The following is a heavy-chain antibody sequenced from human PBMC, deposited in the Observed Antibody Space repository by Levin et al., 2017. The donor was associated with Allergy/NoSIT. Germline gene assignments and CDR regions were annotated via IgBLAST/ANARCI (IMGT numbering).Heavy chain of an antibody. CDR3: AREYYYESSGWHYYWFDP. CDR1: GYTFTGYY. J-gene: IGHJ5*02. CDR2: ISPNSGGT. V-gene: IGHV1-2*02. Sequence: GESLKISCKASGYTFTGYYIHWVRQAPGQGLEWMGWISPNSGGTNYAQKFQGRVTMTRDTSISTAYMELSRLRSDDTAVYYCAREYYYESSGWHYYWFDPWGQGTLVTVSS. D-gene: IGHD3-22*01.